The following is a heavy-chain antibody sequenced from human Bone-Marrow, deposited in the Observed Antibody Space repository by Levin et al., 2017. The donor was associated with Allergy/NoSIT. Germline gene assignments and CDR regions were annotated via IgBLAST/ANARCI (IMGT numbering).Heavy chain of an antibody. D-gene: IGHD3-10*01. CDR3: ARDRWGFGEFYH. CDR2: IYYSGST. Sequence: SQTLSLTCTVSGGSISSSSYYWGWIRQPPGKGLEWIGSIYYSGSTYYNPSLKSRVTISVDTSKNQFSLKLSSVTAADTAVYYCARDRWGFGEFYHWGQGTLVTVSS. V-gene: IGHV4-39*07. J-gene: IGHJ5*02. CDR1: GGSISSSSYY.